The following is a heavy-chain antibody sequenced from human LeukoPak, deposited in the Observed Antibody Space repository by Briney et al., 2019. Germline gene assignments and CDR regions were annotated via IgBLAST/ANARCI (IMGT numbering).Heavy chain of an antibody. D-gene: IGHD4-17*01. V-gene: IGHV3-23*01. J-gene: IGHJ4*02. CDR1: GFTFITYA. CDR2: ISGSGTGGRT. Sequence: GGSLRLSCAASGFTFITYAMSWVRQAPGKGLEWVSGISGSGTGGRTYYADSVKGRFTISRDNSKNTLYLQMNSLRPEDTAVYYCAREPTVTTGFDYWGQGTLVTVSS. CDR3: AREPTVTTGFDY.